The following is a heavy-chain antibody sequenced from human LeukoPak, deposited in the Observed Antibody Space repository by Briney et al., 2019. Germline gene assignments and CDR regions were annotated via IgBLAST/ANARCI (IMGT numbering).Heavy chain of an antibody. V-gene: IGHV4-31*02. Sequence: YIYYSGSTYYNLSLKSRVTISVDTSKNQFSLKLSSVTAADTAVYYCASRLEHDYGDYAADYWGQGTLVTVSS. D-gene: IGHD4-17*01. CDR2: IYYSGST. J-gene: IGHJ4*02. CDR3: ASRLEHDYGDYAADY.